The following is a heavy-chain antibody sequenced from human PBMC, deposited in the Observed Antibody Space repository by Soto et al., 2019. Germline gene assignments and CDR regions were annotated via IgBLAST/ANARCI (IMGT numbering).Heavy chain of an antibody. V-gene: IGHV1-18*01. CDR3: ARPGNTQLVDFFEY. CDR2: ISAYNGNT. J-gene: IGHJ4*02. CDR1: GYTFTSYG. D-gene: IGHD2-15*01. Sequence: ASVKVSCKASGYTFTSYGISCVRQAPGQGLEWMGWISAYNGNTNYAQKLQGRVTMTTDTSTSTAYMELRSLRSDDTAVYYCARPGNTQLVDFFEYWGQGTLVTVSS.